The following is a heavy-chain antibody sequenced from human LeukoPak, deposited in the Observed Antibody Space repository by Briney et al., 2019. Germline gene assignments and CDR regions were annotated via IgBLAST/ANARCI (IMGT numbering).Heavy chain of an antibody. V-gene: IGHV1-69*05. Sequence: ASVKVSCKASGGTFSSYAISWVRQAPGQGLEWMGGIIPIFGTANYAQKFQGRVTITTDESTSTAYMELSSLRSEDTAVYYCARDRSEDTAMVLDYWGQGTLVTVSS. CDR1: GGTFSSYA. J-gene: IGHJ4*02. D-gene: IGHD5-18*01. CDR2: IIPIFGTA. CDR3: ARDRSEDTAMVLDY.